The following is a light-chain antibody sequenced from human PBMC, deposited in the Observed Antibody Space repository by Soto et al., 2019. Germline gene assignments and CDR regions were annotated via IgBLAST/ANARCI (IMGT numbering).Light chain of an antibody. CDR2: ATS. CDR3: QQSYNFPRT. Sequence: DIQMTQSPSSLSASVGDRVTITCRASQNIVSYLNWYLQKPGQATKLLIYATSSLQSGVPPWFSGSGSGTEYSFTISSLQPEDFATYYCQQSYNFPRTFGQGTRVEI. CDR1: QNIVSY. V-gene: IGKV1-39*01. J-gene: IGKJ1*01.